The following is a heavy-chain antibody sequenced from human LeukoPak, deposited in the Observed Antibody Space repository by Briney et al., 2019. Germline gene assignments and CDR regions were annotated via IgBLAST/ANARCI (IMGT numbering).Heavy chain of an antibody. J-gene: IGHJ6*02. CDR2: IYYSGST. V-gene: IGHV4-31*03. D-gene: IGHD3-22*01. CDR3: ARDRLVSPVDSYYGTDV. CDR1: GGSISSAGYY. Sequence: SETLSLTCTVSGGSISSAGYYWSWIRQHPGKGLEWIGYIYYSGSTYYNPSLKSRVTISGDTSKNQFSLKLSSVTAADTAVYYCARDRLVSPVDSYYGTDVWGQGTTVTVSS.